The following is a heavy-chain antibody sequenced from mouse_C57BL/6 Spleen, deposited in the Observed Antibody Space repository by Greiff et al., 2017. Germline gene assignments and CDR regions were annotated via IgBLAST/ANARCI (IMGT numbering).Heavy chain of an antibody. CDR1: GYTFTSYW. CDR3: ARGVYYGNYEGYFDV. D-gene: IGHD2-1*01. CDR2: IHPNSGST. V-gene: IGHV1-64*01. J-gene: IGHJ1*03. Sequence: QVQLQQSGAELVKPGASVKLSCKASGYTFTSYWMHWVKQRPGQGLEWIGMIHPNSGSTNYNEKFKSKATLTVDKSSSTAYMQLSSLTSEDSAVYYCARGVYYGNYEGYFDVWGTGTTVTVSS.